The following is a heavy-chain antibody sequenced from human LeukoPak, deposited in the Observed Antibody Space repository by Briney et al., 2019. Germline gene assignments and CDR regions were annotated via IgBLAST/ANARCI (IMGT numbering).Heavy chain of an antibody. J-gene: IGHJ4*02. Sequence: ASVKVSCRASGGTFSSYAISWVRQAPGQGLEWMGGIIPIFGTANYAQKFQGRVTITADESTSTAYMELSSLRSEDTAVYHCATRDGYINFDYWGQGTLVTVSS. CDR2: IIPIFGTA. CDR1: GGTFSSYA. D-gene: IGHD5-24*01. CDR3: ATRDGYINFDY. V-gene: IGHV1-69*13.